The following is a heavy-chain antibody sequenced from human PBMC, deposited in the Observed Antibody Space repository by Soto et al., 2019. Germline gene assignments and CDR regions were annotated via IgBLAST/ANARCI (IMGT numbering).Heavy chain of an antibody. V-gene: IGHV4-31*03. Sequence: SETLSLTCTVSGGSISSGAYYWSWIRQHPGKGLEWIGYIFHSGSTYYNPSLKSRVSISVDTSKNQFSLKLSSVTAADTAVYYCVRDVRVGGYLFDYWGQGTLVTVSS. CDR2: IFHSGST. CDR3: VRDVRVGGYLFDY. J-gene: IGHJ4*02. CDR1: GGSISSGAYY. D-gene: IGHD2-15*01.